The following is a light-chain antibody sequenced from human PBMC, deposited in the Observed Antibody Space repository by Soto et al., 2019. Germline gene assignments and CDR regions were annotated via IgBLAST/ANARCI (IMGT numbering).Light chain of an antibody. Sequence: IQLTQSPSSLSSSVLDKVTITCRASQSIRSYLNWVQQKPGKAPKLLIYDASSLQTGVPSRFSGSGSGTDFSLTISSLQPEDFATYYCQQSYSTPPWTFGQGTKVDIK. CDR2: DAS. CDR3: QQSYSTPPWT. V-gene: IGKV1-39*01. J-gene: IGKJ1*01. CDR1: QSIRSY.